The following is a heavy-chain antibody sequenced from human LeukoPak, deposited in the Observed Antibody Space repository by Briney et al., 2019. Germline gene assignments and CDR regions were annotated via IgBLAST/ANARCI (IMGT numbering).Heavy chain of an antibody. CDR1: GGSISSSSYY. J-gene: IGHJ4*02. D-gene: IGHD4-17*01. CDR3: ARHMGYGDYVAY. V-gene: IGHV4-39*01. CDR2: IYYSGGT. Sequence: SETLSLTCTVSGGSISSSSYYWGWIRQPPGKGLEWIGSIYYSGGTYYNPSLKSRVTISVDTSKNQFSLKLSSVTAADTAVYYCARHMGYGDYVAYWGQGTLVTVSS.